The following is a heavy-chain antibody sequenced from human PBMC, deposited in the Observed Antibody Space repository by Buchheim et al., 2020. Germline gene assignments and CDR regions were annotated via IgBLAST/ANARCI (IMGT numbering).Heavy chain of an antibody. J-gene: IGHJ4*02. Sequence: EVQLAESGGGLVQPGGSLRLSCAASGFSFNTYEMSWVRQAPGKGLEWVSYIRSSGSTIYYADSVKGRFTISRDNAKHSLYLQMNSLRAEDTAVYYCARGAGTRYYFNYWGQGTL. CDR3: ARGAGTRYYFNY. V-gene: IGHV3-48*03. CDR2: IRSSGSTI. D-gene: IGHD1-1*01. CDR1: GFSFNTYE.